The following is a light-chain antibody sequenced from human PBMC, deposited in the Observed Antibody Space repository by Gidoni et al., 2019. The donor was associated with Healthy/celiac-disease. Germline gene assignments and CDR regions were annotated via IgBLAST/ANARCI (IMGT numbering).Light chain of an antibody. CDR1: QSISSY. CDR3: QQSYSTPLLT. CDR2: AAS. V-gene: IGKV1-39*01. Sequence: DIQMTQSPSSLSASVGDRVTITCRASQSISSYLNWYQQKPGKAPKLLIYAASSLQSGVPSSFSGIGSGTDFTLTISSLQPEDFATYYCQQSYSTPLLTFGGGTKVEIK. J-gene: IGKJ4*01.